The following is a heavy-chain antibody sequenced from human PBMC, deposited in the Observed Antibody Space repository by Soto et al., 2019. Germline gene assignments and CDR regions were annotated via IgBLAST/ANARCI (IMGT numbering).Heavy chain of an antibody. Sequence: GASVKVSCKVSGYTLTKLPMHWVRQAPGKGLEWMGGFDPKDGETVYSQKFQGRVTMTEDTSTDTAYMELSSLGSEDTAMYFCATGRFMSGASYGFDIWGQGTMVTVSS. J-gene: IGHJ3*02. D-gene: IGHD1-26*01. CDR2: FDPKDGET. CDR1: GYTLTKLP. CDR3: ATGRFMSGASYGFDI. V-gene: IGHV1-24*01.